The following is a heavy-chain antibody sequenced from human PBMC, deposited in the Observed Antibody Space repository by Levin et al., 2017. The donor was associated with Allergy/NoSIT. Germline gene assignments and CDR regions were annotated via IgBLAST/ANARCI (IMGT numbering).Heavy chain of an antibody. D-gene: IGHD6-19*01. CDR2: ISYDGNNK. V-gene: IGHV3-30*18. CDR3: TKGYSSGWFYPLDY. Sequence: GESLKISCAASGFNFRSYAMHWVRQAPGKGLEWVAVISYDGNNKYYADSVKGRFTISRDNSKNTLDLQINNLRAEDTALYYCTKGYSSGWFYPLDYWGQGTLVTVSS. J-gene: IGHJ4*02. CDR1: GFNFRSYA.